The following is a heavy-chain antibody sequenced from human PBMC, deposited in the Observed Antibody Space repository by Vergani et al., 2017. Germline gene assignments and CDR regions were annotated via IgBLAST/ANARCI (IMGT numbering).Heavy chain of an antibody. Sequence: QVQLQESGPGLVKPSETLSLTCTVSGGSISSYYWSWIRQPPGKGLEWIGYIYYSGSTNYNPSLKSRVTISVDTSKNQFSLKLNSVTAADTAVYYCARGGEYCSGGSCSRYMDVWGKGTTVTVSS. D-gene: IGHD2-15*01. CDR3: ARGGEYCSGGSCSRYMDV. CDR2: IYYSGST. V-gene: IGHV4-59*01. J-gene: IGHJ6*03. CDR1: GGSISSYY.